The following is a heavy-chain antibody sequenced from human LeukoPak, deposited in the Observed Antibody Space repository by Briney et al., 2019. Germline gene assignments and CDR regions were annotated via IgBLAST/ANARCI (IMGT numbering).Heavy chain of an antibody. CDR1: GFTFSRYW. V-gene: IGHV3-7*03. CDR2: IKQDGSEK. D-gene: IGHD3-9*01. J-gene: IGHJ4*02. CDR3: ARGKDWYDY. Sequence: GGSLRLSCAASGFTFSRYWMSWVRQAPGKGLEWVANIKQDGSEKYYVDSVKGRFTISRGNAKNSLYLQMNSLRAEDTAVYYCARGKDWYDYWGQGTLVTVSS.